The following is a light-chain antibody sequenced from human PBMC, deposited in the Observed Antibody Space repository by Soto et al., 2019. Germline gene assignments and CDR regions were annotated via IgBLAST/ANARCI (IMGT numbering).Light chain of an antibody. CDR2: DVT. Sequence: QSVLTQPRSVSGSPGQSVTISCTGSSSDVGGYNYVSWYQHPPGKAPKLMIYDVTRRPSGVPDRFSGSKSGNTASLTISGLQAEDEADYYCCSYAGSVLFGGGTKVTVL. CDR3: CSYAGSVL. V-gene: IGLV2-11*01. CDR1: SSDVGGYNY. J-gene: IGLJ2*01.